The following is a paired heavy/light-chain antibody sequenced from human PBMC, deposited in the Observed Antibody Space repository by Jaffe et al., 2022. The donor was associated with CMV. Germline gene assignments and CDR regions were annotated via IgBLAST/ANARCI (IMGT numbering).Heavy chain of an antibody. J-gene: IGHJ4*02. CDR3: ARGIYDSSGYYYAKVPPVGYYFDY. V-gene: IGHV4-31*03. CDR2: IYYSGST. Sequence: QVQLQESGPGLVKPSQTLSLTCTVSGGSISSGGYYWSWIRQHPGKGLEWIGYIYYSGSTYYNPSLKSRVTISVDTSKNQFSLKLSSVTAADTAVYYCARGIYDSSGYYYAKVPPVGYYFDYWGQGTLVTVSS. D-gene: IGHD3-22*01. CDR1: GGSISSGGYY.
Light chain of an antibody. V-gene: IGLV2-11*01. CDR3: CSYAGSYSLV. CDR1: SSDVGGYNY. Sequence: QSALTQPRSVSGSPGQSVTISCTGTSSDVGGYNYVSWYQQHPGKAPKLMIYDVSKRPSGVPDRFSGSKSGNTASLTISGLQAEDEADYYCCSYAGSYSLVFGTGTKVTVL. J-gene: IGLJ1*01. CDR2: DVS.